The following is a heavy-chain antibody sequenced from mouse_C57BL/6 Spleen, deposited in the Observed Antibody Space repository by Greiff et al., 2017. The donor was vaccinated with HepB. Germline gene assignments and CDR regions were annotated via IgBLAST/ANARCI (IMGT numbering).Heavy chain of an antibody. CDR3: ARPLSTVKNAMDY. D-gene: IGHD1-1*01. V-gene: IGHV2-2*01. CDR1: GFSLTSYG. J-gene: IGHJ4*01. Sequence: QVQLKQSGPGLVQPSQSLSITCTVSGFSLTSYGVHWVRQSPGKGLEWLGVIWSGGSTDYNAAFISRLSISKDNSKSQVFFKMNSLQADDTAIYYCARPLSTVKNAMDYWGQGTSVTVSS. CDR2: IWSGGST.